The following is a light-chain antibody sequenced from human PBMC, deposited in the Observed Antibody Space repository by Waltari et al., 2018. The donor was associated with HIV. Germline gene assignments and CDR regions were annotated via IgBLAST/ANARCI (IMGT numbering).Light chain of an antibody. CDR2: DVS. J-gene: IGLJ2*01. Sequence: QSALTQPASMSGSPGQSITISCAGTRSDIGDYNFVSWFQQHPGKAPKLIFHDVSHGASEVSDRFSASKAGNTASLTIAGLQPEDEADYYCSSYSSSNTVVFGGGTKLTVL. CDR3: SSYSSSNTVV. CDR1: RSDIGDYNF. V-gene: IGLV2-14*03.